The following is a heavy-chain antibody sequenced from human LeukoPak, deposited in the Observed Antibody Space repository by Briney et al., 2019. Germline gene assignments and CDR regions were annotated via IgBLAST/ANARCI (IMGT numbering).Heavy chain of an antibody. D-gene: IGHD2-2*01. CDR3: ARANGPQYQLTPDNWFDP. V-gene: IGHV1-18*01. Sequence: ASVKVSCKASGYTFTSYGISWVRQAPGQGLEWMGWISAYNGNTNYAQKLQGRVTMTTDTSTSTAYMELRSLRSDDTAVYYCARANGPQYQLTPDNWFDPWGQGTLVTVSS. CDR1: GYTFTSYG. CDR2: ISAYNGNT. J-gene: IGHJ5*02.